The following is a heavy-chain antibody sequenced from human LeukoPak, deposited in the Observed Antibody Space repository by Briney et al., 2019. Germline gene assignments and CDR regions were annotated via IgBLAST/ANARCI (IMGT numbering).Heavy chain of an antibody. Sequence: PGGSLRLSCAASGFTFDDYAMHWVRHAPGKGLEWVSGISWNSGSIGYADSVKGRFTISRDSAKNSLYLQMNSLRAEDTALYYCAKVDFPGWGQGTLVTVSS. V-gene: IGHV3-9*01. D-gene: IGHD3-9*01. J-gene: IGHJ4*02. CDR1: GFTFDDYA. CDR3: AKVDFPG. CDR2: ISWNSGSI.